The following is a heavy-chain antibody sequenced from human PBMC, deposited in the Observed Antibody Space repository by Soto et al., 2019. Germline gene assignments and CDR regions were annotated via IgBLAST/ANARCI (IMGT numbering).Heavy chain of an antibody. CDR1: GYTFTSYD. V-gene: IGHV1-8*01. Sequence: GASVKVSCKASGYTFTSYDINWVRQATGQGLEWMGWMNPNSGNTGYAQKFQGRVTMTRNTSISTAYMELGSLRSEDTAVYYCARAWDIVVNWFDPWGQGTLVTVSS. J-gene: IGHJ5*02. CDR3: ARAWDIVVNWFDP. CDR2: MNPNSGNT. D-gene: IGHD2-15*01.